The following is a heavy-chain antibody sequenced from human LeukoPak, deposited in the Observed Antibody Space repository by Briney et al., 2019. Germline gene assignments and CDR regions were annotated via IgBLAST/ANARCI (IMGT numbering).Heavy chain of an antibody. D-gene: IGHD3-10*01. V-gene: IGHV1-69*05. CDR1: GGTFSSYA. J-gene: IGHJ6*03. Sequence: ASVKVSRKASGGTFSSYAISWVRQAPGQGLEWMGRIIPIFGTANYAQKFQGRVTITTDESTSTAYMELSSLRSEDTAVYYCARDRQLRRFGELLAYYYMDVWGKGTTVTVSS. CDR2: IIPIFGTA. CDR3: ARDRQLRRFGELLAYYYMDV.